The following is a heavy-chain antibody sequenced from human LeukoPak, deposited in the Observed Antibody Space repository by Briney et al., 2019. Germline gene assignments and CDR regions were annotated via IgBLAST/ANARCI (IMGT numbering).Heavy chain of an antibody. CDR3: ARANPRHVWGSYRYKPINYYFDY. D-gene: IGHD3-16*02. CDR1: GGSISSSSYY. V-gene: IGHV4-39*07. CDR2: IYYSGST. Sequence: KPSETLSLTCTVSGGSISSSSYYWGWIRQPPEKGLEWIGSIYYSGSTNYNPSLKSRVTISVDTSKNQFSLKLSSVTAADTAVYYCARANPRHVWGSYRYKPINYYFDYWGQGTLVTVSS. J-gene: IGHJ4*02.